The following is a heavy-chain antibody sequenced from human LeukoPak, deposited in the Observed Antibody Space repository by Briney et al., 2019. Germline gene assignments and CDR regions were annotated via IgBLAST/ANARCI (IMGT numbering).Heavy chain of an antibody. CDR3: ASGESDYVWGSYRHSFDY. V-gene: IGHV3-30*02. Sequence: GGSLRLSCAASGFTFSSYGMHWVRQAPGKGLEWVAFIRSDGSNKYYADSVKGRFTISRDNAKNSLYLQMNSLRAEDTAVYYCASGESDYVWGSYRHSFDYWGQGTLVTVSS. CDR2: IRSDGSNK. J-gene: IGHJ4*02. CDR1: GFTFSSYG. D-gene: IGHD3-16*02.